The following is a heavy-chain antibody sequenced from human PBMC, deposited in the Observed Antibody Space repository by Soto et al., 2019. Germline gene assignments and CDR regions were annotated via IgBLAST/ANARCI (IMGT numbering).Heavy chain of an antibody. CDR1: GGTFSSYA. V-gene: IGHV1-69*01. Sequence: QVQLVQSGAEVKKPGSSVKVSCKASGGTFSSYAISWVRQAPGQGLEWMGGIIPIFSTANYAQKFQGRVTITADESTSTAYMELSSLRSEDTAVYYCARRRYCSSTSCYMLNDYYYGMDVWGQGTTVTVSS. D-gene: IGHD2-2*02. CDR2: IIPIFSTA. CDR3: ARRRYCSSTSCYMLNDYYYGMDV. J-gene: IGHJ6*02.